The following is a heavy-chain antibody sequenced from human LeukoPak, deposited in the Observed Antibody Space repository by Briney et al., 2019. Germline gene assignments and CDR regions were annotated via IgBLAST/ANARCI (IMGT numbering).Heavy chain of an antibody. D-gene: IGHD6-6*01. CDR1: GGTFSSYA. V-gene: IGHV1-24*01. CDR2: FDPEDGET. CDR3: ASSIAAQWFDP. J-gene: IGHJ5*02. Sequence: ASVKVSCKASGGTFSSYAISWVRQAPGKGLEWMGGFDPEDGETIYAQKFQGRVTMTEDTSTDTAYMELSSLRSEDTAVYYCASSIAAQWFDPWGQGTLVTVSS.